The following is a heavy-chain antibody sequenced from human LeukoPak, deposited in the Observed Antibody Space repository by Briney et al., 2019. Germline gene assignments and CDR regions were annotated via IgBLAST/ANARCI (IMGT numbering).Heavy chain of an antibody. Sequence: SETLSLTCTVSGGSISSSSYYWGWIRQPPGKGLEWIGSIFYSGSTYYNPSLKSRVTVLLDTSKNQFSLKLSSVTAADTAVYYCTRDVDDSSGYSGVWGQGTLVTVSS. CDR3: TRDVDDSSGYSGV. CDR1: GGSISSSSYY. J-gene: IGHJ4*02. CDR2: IFYSGST. V-gene: IGHV4-39*07. D-gene: IGHD3-22*01.